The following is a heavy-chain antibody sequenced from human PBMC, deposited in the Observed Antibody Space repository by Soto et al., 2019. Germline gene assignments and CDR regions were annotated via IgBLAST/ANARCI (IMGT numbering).Heavy chain of an antibody. V-gene: IGHV4-30-4*01. CDR1: GDSINTDYY. CDR2: IYYTGGT. Sequence: TLSPSCSVSGDSINTDYYWGWIRQPPGKGLEWIGHIYYTGGTFYSPSLKSRLALSVDTSKNQFSLRLSSVTAADTAVYYCAPDTAYKDYDSHSYYPHFDSWGQGALVTVSS. J-gene: IGHJ5*01. CDR3: APDTAYKDYDSHSYYPHFDS. D-gene: IGHD3-22*01.